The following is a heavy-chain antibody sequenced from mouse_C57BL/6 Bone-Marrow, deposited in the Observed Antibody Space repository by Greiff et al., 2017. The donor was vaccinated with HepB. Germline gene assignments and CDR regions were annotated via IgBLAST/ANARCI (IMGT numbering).Heavy chain of an antibody. J-gene: IGHJ4*01. Sequence: QVQLQQSGAELVRPGASVTLSCKASGYTFTDYEMHWVKQTPVHGLEWIGAIDPETGGTAYNQKFKGKAILTVDKSSSTAYMELRSLTSEDSAVYYCTGDGYYVDYAMDYWGQGTSVTVSS. CDR2: IDPETGGT. D-gene: IGHD2-3*01. CDR3: TGDGYYVDYAMDY. CDR1: GYTFTDYE. V-gene: IGHV1-15*01.